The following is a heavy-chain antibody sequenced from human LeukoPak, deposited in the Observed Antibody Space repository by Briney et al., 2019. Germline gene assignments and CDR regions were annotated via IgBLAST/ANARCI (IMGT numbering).Heavy chain of an antibody. CDR2: INDGGGIV. J-gene: IGHJ3*01. CDR1: GFTFANYA. D-gene: IGHD3-10*01. CDR3: TKDRGGSSQLGDAFDV. Sequence: GGSLRLSCAASGFTFANYAMTWVRQAPGKGLQWVSSINDGGGIVYYADSVKGRFTISRDNAKHSLYLQMNSLRAEDTALYYCTKDRGGSSQLGDAFDVWGQGTMVSVSS. V-gene: IGHV3-23*01.